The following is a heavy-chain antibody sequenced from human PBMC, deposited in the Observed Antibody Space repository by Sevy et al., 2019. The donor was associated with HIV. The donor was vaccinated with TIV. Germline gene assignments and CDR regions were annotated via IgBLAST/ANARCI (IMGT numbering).Heavy chain of an antibody. D-gene: IGHD2-15*01. CDR2: FDPEDGET. J-gene: IGHJ5*02. V-gene: IGHV1-24*01. Sequence: ASVKVSCKVSGYTLTELSMHWVRQAPGKGLEWMGGFDPEDGETIYAQKFQGRVTMTEDTSTDTAYMELSSLRSEDTAVYYCATNIVVVVAAVRGHWFDPWGQGTLVTVSS. CDR3: ATNIVVVVAAVRGHWFDP. CDR1: GYTLTELS.